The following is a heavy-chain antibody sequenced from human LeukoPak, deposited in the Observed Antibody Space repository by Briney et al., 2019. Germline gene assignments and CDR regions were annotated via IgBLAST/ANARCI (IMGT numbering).Heavy chain of an antibody. CDR1: GFTFSSYE. CDR2: ISSSGSTI. D-gene: IGHD6-19*01. CDR3: ARDQEYSSGWPNYFDY. J-gene: IGHJ4*02. V-gene: IGHV3-48*03. Sequence: GGSLRLSCAASGFTFSSYEMNWVRQAPGKGLEWVSYISSSGSTIYYADSVKGRLTISRDNAKNSLYLQMNSLRAEDTAVYYCARDQEYSSGWPNYFDYWGQGTLVTVSS.